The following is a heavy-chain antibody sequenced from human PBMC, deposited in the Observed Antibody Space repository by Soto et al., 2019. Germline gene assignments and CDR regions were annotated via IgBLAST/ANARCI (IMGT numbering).Heavy chain of an antibody. D-gene: IGHD1-1*01. CDR2: ISAYNGNT. CDR1: GYTFTSYG. J-gene: IGHJ3*02. Sequence: ASVKVSCKASGYTFTSYGISWVRQAPGQGLEWMGWISAYNGNTNYAQKLQGRVTMTTDTSTSTAYMELSSLRSEDTAVYYCAREKRLEPYGADAFDIWGQGTMVTVSS. CDR3: AREKRLEPYGADAFDI. V-gene: IGHV1-18*01.